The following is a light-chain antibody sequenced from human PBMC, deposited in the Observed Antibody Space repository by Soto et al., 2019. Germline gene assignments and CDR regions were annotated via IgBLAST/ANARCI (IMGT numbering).Light chain of an antibody. CDR1: QSVLYSSNNKNY. V-gene: IGKV4-1*01. J-gene: IGKJ1*01. CDR3: QQYYSTPNR. Sequence: DIVMTQSPDSLAVSLGERATINCKSSQSVLYSSNNKNYLAWYQQKPGQPPKLLIYWASTRESGVPDRFSGSGSGTDFTLTISSLQAEDVAVYYCQQYYSTPNRVGQGTKVDIK. CDR2: WAS.